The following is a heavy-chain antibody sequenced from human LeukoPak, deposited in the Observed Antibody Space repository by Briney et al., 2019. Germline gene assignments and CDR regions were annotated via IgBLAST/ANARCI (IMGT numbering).Heavy chain of an antibody. CDR2: INSDGINT. J-gene: IGHJ4*02. D-gene: IGHD3-22*01. CDR1: GFTFSNYW. CDR3: VRDYYDSSGYREWYFDY. V-gene: IGHV3-74*01. Sequence: GGSLRLSCAASGFTFSNYWMHWVRQAPGKGLVWVSRINSDGINTSYADSVKGRFTISRDNAKNSLYLQMNSLRAEDTAVYYCVRDYYDSSGYREWYFDYWGQGTLVTVSS.